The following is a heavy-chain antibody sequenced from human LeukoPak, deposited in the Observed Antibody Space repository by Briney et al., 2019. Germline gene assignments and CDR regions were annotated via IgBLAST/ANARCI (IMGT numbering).Heavy chain of an antibody. CDR3: ARAPIAVAGQTDY. Sequence: GGSLRLSCAASGFTFSSYAMSWVRQAPGKGLEWVSSISGSGDSTYYAESVKGRFTISRDESKNTLYLQMNSLRAEDTAVYYCARAPIAVAGQTDYWGQGTLVTVSS. CDR2: ISGSGDST. D-gene: IGHD6-19*01. CDR1: GFTFSSYA. J-gene: IGHJ4*02. V-gene: IGHV3-23*01.